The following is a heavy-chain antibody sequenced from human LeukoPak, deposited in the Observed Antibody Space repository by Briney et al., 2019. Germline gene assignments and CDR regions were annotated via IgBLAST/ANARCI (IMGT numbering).Heavy chain of an antibody. CDR2: IRSKAYGGTT. D-gene: IGHD6-13*01. J-gene: IGHJ1*01. V-gene: IGHV3-49*02. CDR1: GFTFRSYA. Sequence: PGGSLTLSCAASGFTFRSYAMSWVRQVPGKGLEWVGFIRSKAYGGTTEYAASVKGRFTISRDDSKSIAYLQMNSLKTEDTAVYYCTRGSGGSSWYPGWTPDAEYFQHWGQGTLVTVSS. CDR3: TRGSGGSSWYPGWTPDAEYFQH.